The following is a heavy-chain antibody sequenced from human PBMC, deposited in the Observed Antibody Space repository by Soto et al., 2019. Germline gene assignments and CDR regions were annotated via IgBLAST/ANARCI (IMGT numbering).Heavy chain of an antibody. CDR2: IDPDNGNT. V-gene: IGHV1-3*01. CDR1: GYTFSGFG. CDR3: AKDSWVNTWYFDL. J-gene: IGHJ2*01. D-gene: IGHD2-21*01. Sequence: QVQLVQSGAEVKKPGASVKVSCKASGYTFSGFGIHWVRQAPGQRLEWMGWIDPDNGNTKYSENFQERITIFRDASASTAQMGLSSLRYEDKAVYYWAKDSWVNTWYFDLWGRGTLVTVSS.